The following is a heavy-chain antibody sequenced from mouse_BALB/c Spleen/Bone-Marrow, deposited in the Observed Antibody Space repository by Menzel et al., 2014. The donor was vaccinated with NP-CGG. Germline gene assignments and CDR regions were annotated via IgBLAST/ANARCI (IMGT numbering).Heavy chain of an antibody. CDR3: VREGYDHAMDY. CDR1: GFSLTIYG. Sequence: VQLVESGPGLVAPSQSLSITCTVSGFSLTIYGVHWVRQPPGKGLEWLGVSWAGGSTSYNSALLSRLTISKDISKSQVFLKMNSLQTDDTAMYYCVREGYDHAMDYWGQGTSVTVSS. CDR2: SWAGGST. V-gene: IGHV2-9*02. J-gene: IGHJ4*01. D-gene: IGHD2-14*01.